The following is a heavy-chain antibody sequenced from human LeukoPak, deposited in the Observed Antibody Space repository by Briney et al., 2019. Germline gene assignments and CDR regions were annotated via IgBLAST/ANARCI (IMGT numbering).Heavy chain of an antibody. D-gene: IGHD5-18*01. J-gene: IGHJ4*02. CDR1: GGSISSYY. Sequence: PSETLSLTCTVSGGSISSYYWSWIRQPPRKGLEWIGYIYYSGSTNYNPSLKSRVTISVDTSKNQFSLKLSSVTAADTGVYYCARGGGYSYGSWVYFDYWGQGTLVTVSS. V-gene: IGHV4-59*01. CDR3: ARGGGYSYGSWVYFDY. CDR2: IYYSGST.